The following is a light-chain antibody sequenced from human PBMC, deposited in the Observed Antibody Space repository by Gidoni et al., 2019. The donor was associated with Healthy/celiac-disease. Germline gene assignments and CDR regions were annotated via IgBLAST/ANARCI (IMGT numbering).Light chain of an antibody. CDR2: KAS. Sequence: DIQMTQSPSTLSASVGDRVTITCRASQSLSSWLAWYQQKPGKAPKLLIYKASSLESGVPSRFSGSGSGTECTLTISSLQPDDFATYYCQQYNSYSGTFGQGTKVEIK. V-gene: IGKV1-5*03. CDR3: QQYNSYSGT. J-gene: IGKJ1*01. CDR1: QSLSSW.